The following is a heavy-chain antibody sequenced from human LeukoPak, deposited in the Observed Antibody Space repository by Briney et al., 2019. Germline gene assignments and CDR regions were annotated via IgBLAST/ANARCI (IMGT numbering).Heavy chain of an antibody. V-gene: IGHV1-69*13. CDR2: IIPFFGTA. D-gene: IGHD3-3*01. J-gene: IGHJ4*02. CDR1: GGTFSSYA. CDR3: ASTIFGVVIIGALSY. Sequence: ASVKVSCKASGGTFSSYAISWVRQAPGQGLEWMGGIIPFFGTANYAQKFQDRVTITADESTSTAYMELSSLRSEDTAVYYRASTIFGVVIIGALSYWGQGTLVTVSS.